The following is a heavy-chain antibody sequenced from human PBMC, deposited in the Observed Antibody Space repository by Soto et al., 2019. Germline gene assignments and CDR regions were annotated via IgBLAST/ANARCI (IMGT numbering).Heavy chain of an antibody. J-gene: IGHJ4*02. V-gene: IGHV4-59*01. CDR3: ATQHPGSPDAVENAFDF. Sequence: SETLSLTCTVSGDSIGGYHWSWVRQPPGKGLEWIGFMFSRGSANYNPSLKSRVTISVDTSKNQFSLKLTSVTAADTAVYYCATQHPGSPDAVENAFDFWGKGTMVTVSS. CDR1: GDSIGGYH. D-gene: IGHD1-1*01. CDR2: MFSRGSA.